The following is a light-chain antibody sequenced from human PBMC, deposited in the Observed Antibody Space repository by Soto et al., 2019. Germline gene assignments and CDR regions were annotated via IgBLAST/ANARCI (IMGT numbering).Light chain of an antibody. CDR3: SSYTSSSIQ. CDR2: DVS. V-gene: IGLV2-14*01. Sequence: QSVLTQPASVSGSPGQSITISCTGTSSDVGGYNYVSWYQQHPGKAPKLMIYDVSNRPSGGSNRFSGSKSGNTASLTISGLQAEDEADYYCSSYTSSSIQFGGGTKLTVL. CDR1: SSDVGGYNY. J-gene: IGLJ2*01.